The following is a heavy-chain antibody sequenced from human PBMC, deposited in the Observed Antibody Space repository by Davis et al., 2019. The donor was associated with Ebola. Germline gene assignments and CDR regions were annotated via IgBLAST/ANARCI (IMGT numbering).Heavy chain of an antibody. CDR2: IKQDGSDK. Sequence: PGGSLRLSCAASGFTFSSYWMSWVRQAPGKGLEWVANIKQDGSDKYYVDSVKGRFTISRDNAKNSLYLQMNSLRAEDTAVYYCARDRLVVVPAAMLYYYYGMDVWGQGTTVTVSS. CDR1: GFTFSSYW. D-gene: IGHD2-2*01. V-gene: IGHV3-7*01. J-gene: IGHJ6*02. CDR3: ARDRLVVVPAAMLYYYYGMDV.